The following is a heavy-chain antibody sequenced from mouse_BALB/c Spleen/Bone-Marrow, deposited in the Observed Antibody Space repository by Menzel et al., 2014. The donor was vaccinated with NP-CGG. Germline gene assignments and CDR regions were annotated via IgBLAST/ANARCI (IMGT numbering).Heavy chain of an antibody. CDR3: ARRVYGNYWCFDV. CDR2: IYPGDGDT. Sequence: QVQLKQSGAELVRPGSSVKISCKASGYAFSSYWMNWVKQRPGQGLEWIGQIYPGDGDTNYNGKFKGKATLTADKSSSTAYMQLSSLTSEDSAVYFCARRVYGNYWCFDVWGAGTTVTVSS. J-gene: IGHJ1*01. V-gene: IGHV1-80*01. D-gene: IGHD2-1*01. CDR1: GYAFSSYW.